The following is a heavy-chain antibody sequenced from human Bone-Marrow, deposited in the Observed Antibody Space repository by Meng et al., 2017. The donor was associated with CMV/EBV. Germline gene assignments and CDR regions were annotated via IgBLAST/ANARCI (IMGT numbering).Heavy chain of an antibody. Sequence: ASVKVSCKASGYTFTSYGISWVRQAPGQGLEWMEWISAYNGNTNYAQKLQGRVTMTTDTSTSTAYMELRCLRSDDTAVYYCASDERLAIFPPAGMDVWGQGPTVTVSS. CDR1: GYTFTSYG. J-gene: IGHJ6*02. V-gene: IGHV1-18*01. CDR3: ASDERLAIFPPAGMDV. CDR2: ISAYNGNT. D-gene: IGHD3-9*01.